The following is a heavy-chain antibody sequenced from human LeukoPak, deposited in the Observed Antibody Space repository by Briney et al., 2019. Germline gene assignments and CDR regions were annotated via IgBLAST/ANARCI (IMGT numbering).Heavy chain of an antibody. Sequence: GGSLRLSCAASGFTVSSNYMSWVRQAPGKGLEWVSGINWNGGRAGHADSVKGRFTISRDNAKNSLFLQMNSLRAEGTALHYCARDRGGTYMYFQHWGQGTLVTVSS. CDR2: INWNGGRA. D-gene: IGHD1-26*01. CDR1: GFTVSSNY. CDR3: ARDRGGTYMYFQH. J-gene: IGHJ1*01. V-gene: IGHV3-20*04.